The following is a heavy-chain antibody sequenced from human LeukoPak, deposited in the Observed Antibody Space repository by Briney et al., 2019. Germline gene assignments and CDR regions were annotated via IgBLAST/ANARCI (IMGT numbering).Heavy chain of an antibody. Sequence: SETLSLTCTVSGGSISSSSYYWGWIRQPPGKGLEWIGSICYSGSTYYNPSLKSRVTISVDTSKNQFSLKLSSVTAADTAVYYCATPARQRIAVAGSLFDYWGQGTLVTVSS. D-gene: IGHD6-19*01. CDR3: ATPARQRIAVAGSLFDY. V-gene: IGHV4-39*01. J-gene: IGHJ4*02. CDR1: GGSISSSSYY. CDR2: ICYSGST.